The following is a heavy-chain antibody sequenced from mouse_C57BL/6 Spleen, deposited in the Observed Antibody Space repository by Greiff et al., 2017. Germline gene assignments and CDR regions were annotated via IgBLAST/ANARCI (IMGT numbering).Heavy chain of an antibody. D-gene: IGHD2-3*01. CDR3: SRSSGYYFFDY. CDR1: GYTFTSYW. V-gene: IGHV1-50*01. J-gene: IGHJ2*01. CDR2: IDPSDGYT. Sequence: QVQLQQSGAELVKPGASVKLSCKASGYTFTSYWMQWVKQRPGQGLEWIGEIDPSDGYTNYNQKVKGKATLTVDTSSSTAYMHLSSLTSEDAAVYYCSRSSGYYFFDYWGQGTTLTVSS.